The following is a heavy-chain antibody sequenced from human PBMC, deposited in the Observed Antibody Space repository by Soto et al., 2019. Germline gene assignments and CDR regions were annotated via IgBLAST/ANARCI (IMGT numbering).Heavy chain of an antibody. Sequence: GGSLRLPSAASEFTFSSYSMIWVRQAPGKGLEWVSGVNGGGDITYYADSVKGRFTISRDNSKNTLYLQMNSLRAEDTAVFYCARGHFGVTMDVWGQGTTVTVSS. J-gene: IGHJ6*02. CDR2: VNGGGDIT. V-gene: IGHV3-23*01. CDR1: EFTFSSYS. D-gene: IGHD3-3*01. CDR3: ARGHFGVTMDV.